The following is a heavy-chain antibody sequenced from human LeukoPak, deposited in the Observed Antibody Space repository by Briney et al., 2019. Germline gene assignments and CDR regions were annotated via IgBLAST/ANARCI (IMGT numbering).Heavy chain of an antibody. CDR1: GFTFSNSA. CDR3: ASSNHFWSGYYLLDY. Sequence: GSLRLSCAASGFTFSNSAMSWIRQPPGKGLEWIGEIDHSGSTNYNPSLKSRVTISVDTSKNQFSLELSSVTAADTAVYYCASSNHFWSGYYLLDYWGQGTLVTVSS. D-gene: IGHD3-3*02. J-gene: IGHJ4*02. V-gene: IGHV4-34*01. CDR2: IDHSGST.